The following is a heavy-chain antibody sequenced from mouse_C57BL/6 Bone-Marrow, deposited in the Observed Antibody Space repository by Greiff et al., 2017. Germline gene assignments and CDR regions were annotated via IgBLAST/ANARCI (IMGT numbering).Heavy chain of an antibody. V-gene: IGHV1-82*01. CDR1: GYAFSSSW. J-gene: IGHJ2*01. CDR3: ARGCPPFDY. Sequence: VKLMESGPELVKPGASVKISCKASGYAFSSSWMNWVKQRPGKGLEWIGRIYPGDGDTNYNGKFKGKATLTADKSSSTAYMQLSSLTSEDSAVYFCARGCPPFDYWGQGTTLTVSS. CDR2: IYPGDGDT.